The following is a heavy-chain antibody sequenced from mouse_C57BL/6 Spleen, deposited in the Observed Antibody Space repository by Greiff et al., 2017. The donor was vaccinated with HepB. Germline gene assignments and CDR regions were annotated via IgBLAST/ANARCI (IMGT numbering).Heavy chain of an antibody. CDR3: ATPYGYYDAMDY. CDR1: GYTFTSYW. CDR2: IHPSDSDT. V-gene: IGHV1-74*01. J-gene: IGHJ4*01. Sequence: QVQLQQSGAELVKPGASVKVSCKASGYTFTSYWMHWVKQRPGQGLEWIGRIHPSDSDTNYNQKFKGKATLTVDKSSSTAYMQLSSLTSEDSAVYYCATPYGYYDAMDYWGQGTSVTVSS. D-gene: IGHD2-2*01.